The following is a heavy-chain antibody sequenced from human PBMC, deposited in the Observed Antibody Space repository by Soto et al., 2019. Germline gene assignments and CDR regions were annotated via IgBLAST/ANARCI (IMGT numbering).Heavy chain of an antibody. D-gene: IGHD3-3*01. V-gene: IGHV3-30-3*01. CDR1: GFTVSSYA. CDR2: ISYDGSNK. CDR3: ARDEIRFSWAYGMDV. J-gene: IGHJ6*02. Sequence: QVQLVESGGGVVQPGRSLRLSCAASGFTVSSYAMHWVRQAPGKGLEWVAVISYDGSNKYYADYVKGRFTISRDNSKNTLYLQMNSLRAEDTAVYYCARDEIRFSWAYGMDVWGQGTTVTVSS.